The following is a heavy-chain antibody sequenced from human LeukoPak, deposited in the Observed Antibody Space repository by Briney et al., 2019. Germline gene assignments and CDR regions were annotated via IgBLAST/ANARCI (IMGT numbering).Heavy chain of an antibody. D-gene: IGHD6-19*01. CDR3: TRGYSSGWSPFDY. V-gene: IGHV3-23*01. CDR2: ISVSAGIT. Sequence: GGSLRLSCAASGFSFNSHAMSWVRQAPGKGLEWVSGISVSAGITMYTDCVKGRFAISTDDPENTVYLQMNSLRVEATALYYCTRGYSSGWSPFDYWGQGTLVTVSS. CDR1: GFSFNSHA. J-gene: IGHJ4*02.